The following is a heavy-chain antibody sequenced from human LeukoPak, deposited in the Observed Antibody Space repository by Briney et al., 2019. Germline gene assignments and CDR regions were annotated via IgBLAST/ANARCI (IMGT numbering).Heavy chain of an antibody. CDR1: GYTFTSYY. CDR3: ATVDPVLRFLEWPPYYFDY. J-gene: IGHJ4*02. V-gene: IGHV1-46*01. D-gene: IGHD3-3*01. CDR2: INPSGGST. Sequence: ASVKVSCKASGYTFTSYYMHWVRQAPGQGLEWMGIINPSGGSTSYAQKFQGRVTMTEDTSTDTAYMELSSLRSEDTAVYYCATVDPVLRFLEWPPYYFDYWGQGTLVTVSS.